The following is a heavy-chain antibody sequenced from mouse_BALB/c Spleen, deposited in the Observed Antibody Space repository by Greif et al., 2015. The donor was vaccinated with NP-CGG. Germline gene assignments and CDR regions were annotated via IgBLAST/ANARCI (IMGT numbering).Heavy chain of an antibody. J-gene: IGHJ4*01. Sequence: LVESGAELVKPGASVKLSCTASGFNIKDTYMHWVKQRPEQGLEWIGRIDPANGNTKYDPKFQGKATITADTSSNTAYLQLSSLTSEDTAVYYCARGNGNYEAMDYWGQGTSVTVSS. CDR3: ARGNGNYEAMDY. D-gene: IGHD2-1*01. CDR2: IDPANGNT. CDR1: GFNIKDTY. V-gene: IGHV14-3*02.